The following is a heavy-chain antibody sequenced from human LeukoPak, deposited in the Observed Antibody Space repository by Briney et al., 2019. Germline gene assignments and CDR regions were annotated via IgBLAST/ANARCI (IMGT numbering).Heavy chain of an antibody. Sequence: SETLSLTCTVSSGAISNYYWSWIRQPPGKGLEWIGYIYYSGSTDYNPSLKSRVTISVDTSKNQFSLRLTSVTAADTAVYYCARGYYYYYMDVWGKGTTVTVSS. CDR3: ARGYYYYYMDV. J-gene: IGHJ6*03. CDR1: SGAISNYY. V-gene: IGHV4-59*01. CDR2: IYYSGST.